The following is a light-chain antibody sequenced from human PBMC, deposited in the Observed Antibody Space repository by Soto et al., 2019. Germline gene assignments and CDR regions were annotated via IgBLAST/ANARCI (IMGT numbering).Light chain of an antibody. J-gene: IGKJ1*01. CDR2: KAS. CDR1: ESISDW. Sequence: DIQMTQSPSTLSASVGDRVTITCRASESISDWLAWYQQKPGKAPKVLISKASTLGSGVPSRCSGSGSGTEFTLTISSLQPDDFATYYCQQYQSYSTFGQGTKVEIK. CDR3: QQYQSYST. V-gene: IGKV1-5*03.